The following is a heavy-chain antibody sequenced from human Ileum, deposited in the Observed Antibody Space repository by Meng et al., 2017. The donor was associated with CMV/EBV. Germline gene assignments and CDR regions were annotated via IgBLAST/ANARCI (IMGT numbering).Heavy chain of an antibody. J-gene: IGHJ5*02. CDR3: ARDRYYYDSSGYVLDP. V-gene: IGHV4-31*02. D-gene: IGHD3-22*01. CDR1: SISSGGYY. Sequence: SISSGGYYWSWIRQHPGKGLEWIGYIYYSGSTYYNPSLKSRVTISVDTSKNQFSLKLSSVTAADTAVYYCARDRYYYDSSGYVLDPWGQGTLVTVSS. CDR2: IYYSGST.